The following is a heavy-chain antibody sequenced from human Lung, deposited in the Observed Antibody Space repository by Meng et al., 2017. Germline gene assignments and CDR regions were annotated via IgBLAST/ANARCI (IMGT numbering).Heavy chain of an antibody. J-gene: IGHJ4*02. CDR3: AREGGSSSHFDY. D-gene: IGHD6-6*01. V-gene: IGHV1-2*06. CDR1: GYTFTDYY. CDR2: MNPNSGDT. Sequence: QVQLVQSGAEVKRPGASVRVSCKASGYTFTDYYMQWVRQAPGHGLEWMGRMNPNSGDTKYAQKFQGRVTMTGYTSISTAYMELSRLTSDDTAVYYCAREGGSSSHFDYWGQGTLVTVSS.